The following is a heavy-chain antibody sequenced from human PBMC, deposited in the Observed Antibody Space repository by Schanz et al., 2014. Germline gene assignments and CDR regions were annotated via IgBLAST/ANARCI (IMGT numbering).Heavy chain of an antibody. Sequence: QVQLVESGGGVVQPGRSRRLSCEASGFTFSSYGMHWVRQAPGKGLEWVAVISYDGSSKNHADSVQGRFTISRDNSKNALYLQMNSLRADDTAVYYCARDRLECGAECYSVEVFEIWGQGTLVIVSS. CDR2: ISYDGSSK. CDR3: ARDRLECGAECYSVEVFEI. J-gene: IGHJ4*02. D-gene: IGHD2-21*01. V-gene: IGHV3-30*03. CDR1: GFTFSSYG.